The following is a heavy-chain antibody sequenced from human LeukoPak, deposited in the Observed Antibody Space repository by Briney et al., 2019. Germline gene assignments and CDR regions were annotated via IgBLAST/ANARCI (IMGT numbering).Heavy chain of an antibody. CDR3: ARQGISGGWTTDAFDI. Sequence: SETLSLTCTVSGDSISSYYWSWIRQPAGKGLEWIGRIYTSGSTNYNSSLKSRVTISVDTSKNQFSLKLSSVTAADTAVYYCARQGISGGWTTDAFDIWGQGTMVTVSS. J-gene: IGHJ3*02. V-gene: IGHV4-4*07. CDR2: IYTSGST. CDR1: GDSISSYY. D-gene: IGHD6-19*01.